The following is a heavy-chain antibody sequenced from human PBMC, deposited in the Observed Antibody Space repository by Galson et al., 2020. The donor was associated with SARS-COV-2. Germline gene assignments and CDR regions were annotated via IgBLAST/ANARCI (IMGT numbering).Heavy chain of an antibody. CDR2: ISYDGSNK. Sequence: GESLKISCAASGFTFSSYAMHWVRQAPGKGLEWVAVISYDGSNKYYADSVKGRFTISRDNSKNTLYLQMNSLRAEDTAVYYCARAGNQQLALYYYYYGMDVWGQGTTVTVSS. J-gene: IGHJ6*02. CDR3: ARAGNQQLALYYYYYGMDV. CDR1: GFTFSSYA. V-gene: IGHV3-30*04. D-gene: IGHD6-6*01.